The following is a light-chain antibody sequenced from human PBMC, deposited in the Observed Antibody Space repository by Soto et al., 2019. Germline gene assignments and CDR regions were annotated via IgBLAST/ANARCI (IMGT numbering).Light chain of an antibody. V-gene: IGKV3D-20*02. CDR2: GAS. CDR3: HQHSNWPPIT. J-gene: IGKJ5*01. CDR1: QSFNSIY. Sequence: EIVLTQSPGTLSLSPGERATLSCRASQSFNSIYLAWYQQKPGQAPRLLIYGASSRATGIPDRFSGSGSGTDFTLTITRLEPEDSAVYYCHQHSNWPPITFGQGTRLEIK.